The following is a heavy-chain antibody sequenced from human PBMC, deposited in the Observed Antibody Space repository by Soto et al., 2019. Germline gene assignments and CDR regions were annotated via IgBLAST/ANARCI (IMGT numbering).Heavy chain of an antibody. V-gene: IGHV3-7*01. CDR2: IKHGGNEK. D-gene: IGHD3-22*01. J-gene: IGHJ6*02. CDR3: VRATLSWGHYYFRGLDV. Sequence: GGSLRLSCAATGFMFGTSWMSWVRQAPGKGREWVANIKHGGNEKYYADSVKGRFTVSRDNVKNFLHLQMSSLRGDDTGVYFCVRATLSWGHYYFRGLDVWGQGTTVTVSS. CDR1: GFMFGTSW.